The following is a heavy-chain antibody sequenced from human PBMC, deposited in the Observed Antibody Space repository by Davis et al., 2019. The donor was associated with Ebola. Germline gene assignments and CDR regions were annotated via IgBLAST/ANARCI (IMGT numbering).Heavy chain of an antibody. J-gene: IGHJ6*02. CDR1: GFTFSGSA. D-gene: IGHD3-3*01. Sequence: GESLKISCAASGFTFSGSAMHWVRQASGKGLEWVGRIRSKANSYATAYAASVKGRFTISRDDSKNTAYLQMNSLKTEDTAVYYCTSRNYDFWSGYLYYYGMDVWGQGTTVTVSS. CDR3: TSRNYDFWSGYLYYYGMDV. CDR2: IRSKANSYAT. V-gene: IGHV3-73*01.